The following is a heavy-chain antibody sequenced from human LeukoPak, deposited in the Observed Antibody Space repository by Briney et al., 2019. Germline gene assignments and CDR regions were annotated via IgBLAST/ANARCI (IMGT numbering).Heavy chain of an antibody. CDR1: GFTFSSYA. CDR2: ISGSGGST. Sequence: GGSLRLSCAASGFTFSSYAMSWVRQAPGKGLEWVSAISGSGGSTYYADSVKGRFTISRDNSKNTLYLQMNSLRAEDTAVYYCAKPPYSSGWYGWGYWGQGTLVTVS. V-gene: IGHV3-23*01. D-gene: IGHD6-19*01. J-gene: IGHJ4*02. CDR3: AKPPYSSGWYGWGY.